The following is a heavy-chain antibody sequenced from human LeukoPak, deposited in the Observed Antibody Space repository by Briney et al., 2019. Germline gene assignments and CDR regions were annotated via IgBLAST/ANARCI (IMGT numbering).Heavy chain of an antibody. CDR3: ATERERLITD. CDR2: IHPSGTT. V-gene: IGHV4-38-2*02. J-gene: IGHJ4*02. Sequence: SETLSHIRDVSGFSINLRYYWVWTRQPAGQGLEWIGSIHPSGTTFYNSSLNSRITMTIDAPKNPFSLRLSLVTAVDTAVYFCATERERLITDWGQGTLVTVSS. D-gene: IGHD1-1*01. CDR1: GFSINLRYY.